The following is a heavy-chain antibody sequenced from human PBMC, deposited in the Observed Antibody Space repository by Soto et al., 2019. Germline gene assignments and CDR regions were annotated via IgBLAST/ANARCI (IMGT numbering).Heavy chain of an antibody. CDR3: ARQRTSVVTQAYFDV. CDR1: GGSISSSDYY. CDR2: IHYSGST. Sequence: PSETLSLTCTVSGGSISSSDYYWAWIRQPPGKGLEWIGTIHYSGSTYNNPSLRSRVSMSIDTSKDQFSLKLKSVAAADTALYFCARQRTSVVTQAYFDVWGPGSLVTVSS. V-gene: IGHV4-39*01. J-gene: IGHJ4*02. D-gene: IGHD2-21*02.